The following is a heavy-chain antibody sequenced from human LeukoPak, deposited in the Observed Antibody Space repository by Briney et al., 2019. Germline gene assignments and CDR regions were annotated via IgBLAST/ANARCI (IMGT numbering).Heavy chain of an antibody. D-gene: IGHD6-25*01. J-gene: IGHJ6*03. CDR2: INSDGSST. CDR1: GFTFSSYW. V-gene: IGHV3-74*01. CDR3: ARDRGRYYMDV. Sequence: PGGSLRLSCAASGFTFSSYWMHWVRQAPGKGLVWVSRINSDGSSTSYADSVKGRFTISRENAKNSLCLQMNSLRAGDTAVYYCARDRGRYYMDVWGKGTTVTISS.